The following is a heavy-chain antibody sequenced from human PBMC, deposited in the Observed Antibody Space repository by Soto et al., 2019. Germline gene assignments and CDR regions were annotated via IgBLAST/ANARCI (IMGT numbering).Heavy chain of an antibody. CDR3: AREGGYVDY. Sequence: SESLSLACTVSGGPIRSSSHYWGWIRQSPGTGLEWIGSIDESGDSYYNPSLKSRVTIFVDTSKNQFSLKLISVTGADSAIYYCAREGGYVDYWGQGALVTVSS. CDR2: IDESGDS. D-gene: IGHD1-1*01. CDR1: GGPIRSSSHY. J-gene: IGHJ4*02. V-gene: IGHV4-39*02.